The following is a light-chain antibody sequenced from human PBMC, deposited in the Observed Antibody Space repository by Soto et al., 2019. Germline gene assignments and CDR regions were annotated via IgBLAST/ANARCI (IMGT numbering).Light chain of an antibody. CDR3: QVWDSSSDHRGVV. CDR2: YDS. Sequence: SYELTQPPSVSVPPGKTARITCGGNNIGSKSVHWYQQKPGQAPVLVIYYDSDRPSGIPERFSGSNSGNTATLTITRVEAGDEADYYCQVWDSSSDHRGVVFGGGTQLTVL. CDR1: NIGSKS. J-gene: IGLJ2*01. V-gene: IGLV3-21*04.